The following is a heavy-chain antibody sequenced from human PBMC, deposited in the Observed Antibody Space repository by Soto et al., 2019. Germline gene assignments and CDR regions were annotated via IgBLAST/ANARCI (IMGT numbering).Heavy chain of an antibody. J-gene: IGHJ3*02. Sequence: SVKVSCKASGGTFSSYAISWVRQAPGQGLEWMGGIIPIFGTANYAQKFQGRVTITADESTSTAYMELSSLRSEDTAVYYCARAPPLTPNYDFWSGPATLDAFDIWGQGTMVTVSS. V-gene: IGHV1-69*13. CDR2: IIPIFGTA. D-gene: IGHD3-3*01. CDR3: ARAPPLTPNYDFWSGPATLDAFDI. CDR1: GGTFSSYA.